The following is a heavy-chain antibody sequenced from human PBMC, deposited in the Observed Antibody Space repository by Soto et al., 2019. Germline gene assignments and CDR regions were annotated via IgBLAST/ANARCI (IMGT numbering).Heavy chain of an antibody. CDR2: IYYSGST. Sequence: SETLSLTCTVSGGSISSYYWSWIRQPPGKGLEWIGYIYYSGSTNYNPSLKSRVTISVDTSKNQFSLKLSAVTAADTAVYYCARDRAYGSGSYYPLYYFDYWGQGTLVTVSS. CDR1: GGSISSYY. J-gene: IGHJ4*02. CDR3: ARDRAYGSGSYYPLYYFDY. D-gene: IGHD3-10*01. V-gene: IGHV4-59*01.